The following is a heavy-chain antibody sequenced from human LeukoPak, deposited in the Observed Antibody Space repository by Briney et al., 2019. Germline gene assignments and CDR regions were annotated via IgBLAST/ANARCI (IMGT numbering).Heavy chain of an antibody. CDR3: ARDKAVETSPDRNYDFWSGYYPYYYYYGMDV. V-gene: IGHV4-31*03. CDR2: TYYSGST. CDR1: GGSISSGGYY. Sequence: SQTLSLTCTVSGGSISSGGYYWSWIRQHPGKGLKWIGYTYYSGSTYYNPSLKSRVTISVDTSKNQFSLKLSSVTAADTAVYYCARDKAVETSPDRNYDFWSGYYPYYYYYGMDVWGQGTTVTVSS. D-gene: IGHD3-3*01. J-gene: IGHJ6*02.